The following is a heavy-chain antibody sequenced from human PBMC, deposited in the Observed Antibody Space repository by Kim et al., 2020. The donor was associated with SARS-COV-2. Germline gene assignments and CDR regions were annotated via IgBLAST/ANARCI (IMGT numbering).Heavy chain of an antibody. V-gene: IGHV1-69*13. CDR2: IIPMYGTL. CDR1: GCTFSNFG. Sequence: SVKVSCKASGCTFSNFGISWVRQAPGQGLEWMGEIIPMYGTLKNAEKFQDRVTINADEVTSTVYMELSSLTSADTAVYYCARDMTINEISTGYYIQAFD. J-gene: IGHJ3*01. D-gene: IGHD3-9*01. CDR3: ARDMTINEISTGYYIQAFD.